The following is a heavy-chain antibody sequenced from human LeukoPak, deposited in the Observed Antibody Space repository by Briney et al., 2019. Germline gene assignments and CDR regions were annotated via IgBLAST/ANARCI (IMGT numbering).Heavy chain of an antibody. CDR1: GYTFTSYD. J-gene: IGHJ4*02. Sequence: ASVKVSCKASGYTFTSYDINWVRQATGQGLEWMGWMNPNSGYTGYAQKFQGRVTMTRNTSISTAYMELSSLRSEDTAVYYCAARVVGATSIFDYWGQGTLVTVSS. CDR2: MNPNSGYT. D-gene: IGHD1-26*01. CDR3: AARVVGATSIFDY. V-gene: IGHV1-8*01.